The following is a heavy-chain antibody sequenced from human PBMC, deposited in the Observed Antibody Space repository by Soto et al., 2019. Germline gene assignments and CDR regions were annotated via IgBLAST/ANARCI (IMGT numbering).Heavy chain of an antibody. D-gene: IGHD6-25*01. CDR3: ARGEEEGAAYFDY. Sequence: QVQLVESGGGVVQPGRSLRLSCAASGFTFSSYAMHWVRQAPGKGLEWVAVISYDGSNKYYADSVKGRFTISRDNSKNTLYLQMNSLRAEDTAVYYCARGEEEGAAYFDYCGQGTLVTVA. V-gene: IGHV3-30-3*01. CDR1: GFTFSSYA. J-gene: IGHJ4*02. CDR2: ISYDGSNK.